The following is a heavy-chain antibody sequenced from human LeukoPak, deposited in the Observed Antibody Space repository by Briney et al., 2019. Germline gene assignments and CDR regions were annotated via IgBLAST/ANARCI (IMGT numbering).Heavy chain of an antibody. J-gene: IGHJ4*02. CDR3: AKDVYGDYGGLDY. CDR2: IRGSDGNT. CDR1: GFPFSTYA. V-gene: IGHV3-23*01. Sequence: GGSLRLSCAASGFPFSTYAMSWVRQAPGKGLEWVSSIRGSDGNTYYADSVKGRFAISRDNSKNTLYLQMNSLRAEDTAVYYCAKDVYGDYGGLDYWGQGTLVTVSS. D-gene: IGHD4-17*01.